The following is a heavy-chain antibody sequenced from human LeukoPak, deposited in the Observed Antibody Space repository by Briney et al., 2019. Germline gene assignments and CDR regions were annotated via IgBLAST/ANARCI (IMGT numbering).Heavy chain of an antibody. CDR2: VWFGESSQ. J-gene: IGHJ4*02. CDR3: AKVRALPVVTAIRYYFDY. D-gene: IGHD2-21*02. Sequence: PGRSLRLSCAASGFSFSYSGMHWVRQAPGKGLEWVAAVWFGESSQSYPDSVKGRFTISRDNSKNTLYLQMNSLRAEDTAVYYCAKVRALPVVTAIRYYFDYWGQGTLVTVSS. CDR1: GFSFSYSG. V-gene: IGHV3-33*06.